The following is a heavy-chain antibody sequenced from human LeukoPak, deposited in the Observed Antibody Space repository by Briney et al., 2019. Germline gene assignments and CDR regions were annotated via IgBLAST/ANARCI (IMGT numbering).Heavy chain of an antibody. D-gene: IGHD5-18*01. Sequence: PGGSLRLSCAASGFTFSSYDMHWVRQATGKGLEWVSAIGTAGDTYYPGSVKGRFTISRENAKNSLDLQMNSLRAGDTAVYYCARGGAPGYSYGYPGDYWGQGTLVTVSS. CDR1: GFTFSSYD. CDR2: IGTAGDT. CDR3: ARGGAPGYSYGYPGDY. V-gene: IGHV3-13*01. J-gene: IGHJ4*02.